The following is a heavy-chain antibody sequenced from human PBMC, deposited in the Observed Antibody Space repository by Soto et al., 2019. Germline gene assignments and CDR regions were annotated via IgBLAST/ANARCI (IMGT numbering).Heavy chain of an antibody. J-gene: IGHJ4*02. D-gene: IGHD3-3*01. CDR1: GGSISSYY. Sequence: QVQLQESGPGLVKPSETLSLTCTVSGGSISSYYWSWIRQPPGKGLEWIGYIYYSGSTNYNPSLKSRVTISVDTSKNQFSLKLSSVTAADTAVYYCARTRITIFGVVIGFDYWGQGTLVTVSS. CDR2: IYYSGST. CDR3: ARTRITIFGVVIGFDY. V-gene: IGHV4-59*01.